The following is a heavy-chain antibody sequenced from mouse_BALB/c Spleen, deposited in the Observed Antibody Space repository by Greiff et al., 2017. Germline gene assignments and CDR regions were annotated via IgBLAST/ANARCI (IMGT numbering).Heavy chain of an antibody. CDR3: VRSYYKHAMDY. CDR1: GFSLTSYD. J-gene: IGHJ4*01. Sequence: VQLQESGPGLVAPSQSLSITCTVSGFSLTSYDISWIRQPPGKGLEWLGVIWTGGGTNYNSAFMSRLSISKDNSKSQVFLKMNSLQTDDTAIYYCVRSYYKHAMDYWGQGTSVTVSS. D-gene: IGHD2-12*01. CDR2: IWTGGGT. V-gene: IGHV2-9-2*01.